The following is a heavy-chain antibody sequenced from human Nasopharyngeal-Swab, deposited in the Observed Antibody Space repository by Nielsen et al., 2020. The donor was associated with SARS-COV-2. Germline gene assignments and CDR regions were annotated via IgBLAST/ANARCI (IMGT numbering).Heavy chain of an antibody. D-gene: IGHD3-3*01. CDR1: GYTFTSYA. J-gene: IGHJ3*02. CDR3: ARDPFYDFWSGYHDAFDI. V-gene: IGHV7-4-1*02. CDR2: INTNTGNP. Sequence: ASVKVSCKASGYTFTSYAMNWVRQAPGQVLEWMGWINTNTGNPTYAQGFTGRFVFSLDTSVSTAYLQISSLKAEDTAVYYCARDPFYDFWSGYHDAFDIWGQGTMVTVSS.